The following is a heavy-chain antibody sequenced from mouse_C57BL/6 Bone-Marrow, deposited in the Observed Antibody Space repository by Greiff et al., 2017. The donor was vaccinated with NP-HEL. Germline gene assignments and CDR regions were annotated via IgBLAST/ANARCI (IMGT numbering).Heavy chain of an antibody. Sequence: VQLQQSGAELMKPGASVKLSCKATGYTFTGYWIEWVKQRPGHGLEWIGEILPGSGSTNYHAKFKGKATFTADTSSNTAYMQLSSLTTEDSAIYYCARCQPRWAYYYAMDYWGQGTSVTVSS. J-gene: IGHJ4*01. V-gene: IGHV1-9*01. D-gene: IGHD1-1*01. CDR1: GYTFTGYW. CDR2: ILPGSGST. CDR3: ARCQPRWAYYYAMDY.